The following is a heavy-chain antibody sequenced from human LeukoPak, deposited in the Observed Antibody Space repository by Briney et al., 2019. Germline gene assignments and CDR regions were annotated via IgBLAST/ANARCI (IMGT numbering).Heavy chain of an antibody. D-gene: IGHD3-9*01. CDR3: ARAYDILTGSDAFDI. Sequence: GASVTVSCKASGGTFSSYAISWVRQAPGQGLEWMGGIIPIFGTANYAQKFQGRVTITADESTSTAYMELSSLRSEDTAVYYCARAYDILTGSDAFDIWGQGTMVTVSS. V-gene: IGHV1-69*13. CDR1: GGTFSSYA. CDR2: IIPIFGTA. J-gene: IGHJ3*02.